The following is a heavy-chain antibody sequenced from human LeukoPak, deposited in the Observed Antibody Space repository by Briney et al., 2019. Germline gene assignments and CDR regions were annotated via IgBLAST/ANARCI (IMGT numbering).Heavy chain of an antibody. CDR2: IYYSGST. D-gene: IGHD2-15*01. CDR1: GGSISSYY. Sequence: SETLSLTCTVSGGSISSYYWSWIRQPPGKGLEWIGYIYYSGSTNYNPSLKSRVTISVDTSKNQFSLKLSSVTAADTALYYCARDRSDCSGGSCYLFDYWGQGTLVTVSS. CDR3: ARDRSDCSGGSCYLFDY. V-gene: IGHV4-59*01. J-gene: IGHJ4*02.